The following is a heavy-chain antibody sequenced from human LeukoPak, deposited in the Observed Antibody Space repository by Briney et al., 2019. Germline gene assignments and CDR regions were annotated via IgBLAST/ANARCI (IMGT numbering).Heavy chain of an antibody. J-gene: IGHJ4*02. CDR3: ARVPDYGDVPDY. V-gene: IGHV1-2*02. D-gene: IGHD4-17*01. Sequence: ASVKASCKASGYTFTGYYMHWVRQAPGQGLEWMGWINPNSGGTNYAQKFQGRVTMTRDTTISTAYMELSRLRSDDTAVYYCARVPDYGDVPDYWGQGTLVTVSS. CDR2: INPNSGGT. CDR1: GYTFTGYY.